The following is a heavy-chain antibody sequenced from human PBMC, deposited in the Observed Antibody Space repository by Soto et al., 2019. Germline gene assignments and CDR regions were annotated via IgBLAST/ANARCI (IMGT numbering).Heavy chain of an antibody. CDR2: IWYDGSNK. V-gene: IGHV3-33*01. D-gene: IGHD1-26*01. CDR3: ARDQGAYAEYFQH. CDR1: GFTCSSYG. J-gene: IGHJ1*01. Sequence: QVQLVESGGGVVQPGRSLRLSCAASGFTCSSYGMHWVRQAPGKGLEWVALIWYDGSNKYYADSVKGRFTISRDNSKNTLYLQMNSLRAEGTAVYYCARDQGAYAEYFQHWGQGTLVTVSS.